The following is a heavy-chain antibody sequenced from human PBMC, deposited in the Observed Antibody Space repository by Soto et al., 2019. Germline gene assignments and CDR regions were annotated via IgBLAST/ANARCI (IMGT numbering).Heavy chain of an antibody. J-gene: IGHJ5*02. Sequence: SETLSLTCTVSGGAVTSNYWTWIRQPAGKGLEWIGRMYISGTTDYNPSLRGRATMSVDTSKNQFSLTLTSVTAADTAVYYCARERAAPSWIDTWGRGTLVTVS. D-gene: IGHD6-6*01. V-gene: IGHV4-4*07. CDR1: GGAVTSNY. CDR3: ARERAAPSWIDT. CDR2: MYISGTT.